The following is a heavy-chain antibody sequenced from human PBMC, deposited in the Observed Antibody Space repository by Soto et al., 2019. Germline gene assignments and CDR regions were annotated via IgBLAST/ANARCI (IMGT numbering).Heavy chain of an antibody. D-gene: IGHD6-6*01. V-gene: IGHV3-23*01. Sequence: EVQLLESGGGLVQPGGSLRLSCAASGFTFSSYAMSWVRQAPGKGLEWVSAISGSGGSTYYADSVKGRFTISRDNSKHTLYLQMNSLRAEDTAVYYCAKEIAARFYYDYGMDVWGQGTTVTVSS. CDR3: AKEIAARFYYDYGMDV. J-gene: IGHJ6*02. CDR1: GFTFSSYA. CDR2: ISGSGGST.